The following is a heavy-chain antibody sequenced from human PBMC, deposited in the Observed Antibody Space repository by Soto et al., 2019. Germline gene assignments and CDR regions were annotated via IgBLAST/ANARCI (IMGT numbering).Heavy chain of an antibody. J-gene: IGHJ5*02. CDR1: GYTLTELS. V-gene: IGHV1-24*01. CDR3: ATVLVELEPNWFDP. Sequence: ASVKVSCKVSGYTLTELSMHWVRQAPGKGLEWMGGFDPEDGEAIYAQKFQGRVTMTEDTSTDTAYMELSSLRSEDTAVYYCATVLVELEPNWFDPWGQGTQVTVSS. CDR2: FDPEDGEA. D-gene: IGHD1-1*01.